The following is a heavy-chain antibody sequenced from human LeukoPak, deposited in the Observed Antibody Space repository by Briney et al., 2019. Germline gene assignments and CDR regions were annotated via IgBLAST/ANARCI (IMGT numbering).Heavy chain of an antibody. CDR1: GYTFTSYY. J-gene: IGHJ5*02. D-gene: IGHD4-17*01. CDR3: ASEHYGENWFDP. Sequence: ASVKVSCKASGYTFTSYYMHWVRQAPGQGLEWMGWISAYNGNTNYAQKLQGRVTMTTDTSTSTAYMELRSLRSDDTAVYYCASEHYGENWFDPWGQGTLVTVSS. CDR2: ISAYNGNT. V-gene: IGHV1-18*04.